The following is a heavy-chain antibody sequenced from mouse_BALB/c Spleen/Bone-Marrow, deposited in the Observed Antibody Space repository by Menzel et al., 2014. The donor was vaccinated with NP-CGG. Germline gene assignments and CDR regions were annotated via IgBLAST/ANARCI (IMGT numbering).Heavy chain of an antibody. V-gene: IGHV5-6-3*01. CDR2: INSNGGST. Sequence: EVKVVESGGGLVQPGGSLKLSCAASGFTFSSYGMSWVRQTPDKRLELVATINSNGGSTYYPDSVKGRFTISRDNAKNTLYLQMSSLKSEDTAMYYCARRVSYPYYFDYWGQGTTLTVSS. J-gene: IGHJ2*01. D-gene: IGHD2-10*01. CDR1: GFTFSSYG. CDR3: ARRVSYPYYFDY.